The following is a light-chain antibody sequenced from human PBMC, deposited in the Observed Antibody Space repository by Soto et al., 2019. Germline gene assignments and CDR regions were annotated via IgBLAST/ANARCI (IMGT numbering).Light chain of an antibody. Sequence: EIVMTQSPATLSVSPGERATLSCRASQSGSSNLAWYQQKPGQAPRLLIYDASTRATDITARFSGSGSGTEFTLTISSLQSEDFAVYYCQQYNNWPRTFGQGTKVEIK. CDR1: QSGSSN. CDR3: QQYNNWPRT. V-gene: IGKV3-15*01. CDR2: DAS. J-gene: IGKJ1*01.